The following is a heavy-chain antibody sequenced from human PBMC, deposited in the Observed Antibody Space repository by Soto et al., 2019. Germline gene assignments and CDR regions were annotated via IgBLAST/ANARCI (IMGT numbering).Heavy chain of an antibody. CDR3: ASGSSCWFSYFDY. CDR2: ISYDGSNK. V-gene: IGHV3-30-3*01. CDR1: GFTFSSYA. D-gene: IGHD6-19*01. Sequence: QVQLVESGGGVVQPGRSLRLSCAASGFTFSSYAMHWVRQDPGKGLEWVAVISYDGSNKYYADSVKGRFTISRDNYKNTLYLQMNSLRAEDTAVYYCASGSSCWFSYFDYWGQGTLVTVSS. J-gene: IGHJ4*02.